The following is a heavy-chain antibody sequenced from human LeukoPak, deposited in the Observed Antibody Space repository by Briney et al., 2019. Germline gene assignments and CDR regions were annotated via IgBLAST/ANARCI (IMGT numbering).Heavy chain of an antibody. Sequence: ASVKVSCKASGGTFSSYAISWVRQAPGQGLEWMGRIIPIIGIPKYAQKLQGRVTMTTDTSTSTAYMELRSLRSDDTAVYYCARDRRIVGATWFDPWGQGTLVTVSS. J-gene: IGHJ5*02. CDR3: ARDRRIVGATWFDP. CDR2: IIPIIGIP. D-gene: IGHD1-26*01. CDR1: GGTFSSYA. V-gene: IGHV1-69*04.